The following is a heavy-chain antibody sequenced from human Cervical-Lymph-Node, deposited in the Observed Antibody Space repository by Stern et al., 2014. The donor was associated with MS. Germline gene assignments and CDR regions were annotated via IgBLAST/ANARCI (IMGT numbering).Heavy chain of an antibody. Sequence: VQLVESGAEVKKPGSSVEVSCKASGGTFSMSTISWVRQAPGQGLEWMGGIIPMFGTSNYAQKFQGRVTTIADESTNTAYLELTRLTSEDTAVYFCAVDQGGIAVYWGQGTLVTVSS. D-gene: IGHD6-19*01. J-gene: IGHJ4*02. V-gene: IGHV1-69*01. CDR1: GGTFSMST. CDR3: AVDQGGIAVY. CDR2: IIPMFGTS.